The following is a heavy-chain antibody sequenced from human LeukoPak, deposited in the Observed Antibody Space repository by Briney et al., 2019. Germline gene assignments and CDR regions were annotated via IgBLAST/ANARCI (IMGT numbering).Heavy chain of an antibody. CDR2: IHHSGST. V-gene: IGHV4-34*01. CDR3: ARGYADHWPPPPEYNWFDP. CDR1: GGSFSGYY. Sequence: PSETLSLTCAVYGGSFSGYYWSWIRQPPGKGLEWIGEIHHSGSTNYNPSLKSRVTISVDTSKNQFSLKLSSVTAADTAVYYCARGYADHWPPPPEYNWFDPWGQGTLVTVSS. J-gene: IGHJ5*02.